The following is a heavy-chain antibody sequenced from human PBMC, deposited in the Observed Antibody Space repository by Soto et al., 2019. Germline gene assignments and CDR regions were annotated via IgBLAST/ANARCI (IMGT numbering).Heavy chain of an antibody. J-gene: IGHJ3*02. CDR3: ARDRGGDLKAFDI. D-gene: IGHD3-10*01. CDR1: GFTFSTYS. CDR2: ISSSSSYI. V-gene: IGHV3-21*01. Sequence: EVQLVESGGGLVKPGGSLRLSCAASGFTFSTYSMKWVRQAPGKGLEGVSSISSSSSYIYYADSVKGRLTISRDNAKNSLYRQMNSLRAEDTAVYYCARDRGGDLKAFDIWGQGTMVTVSS.